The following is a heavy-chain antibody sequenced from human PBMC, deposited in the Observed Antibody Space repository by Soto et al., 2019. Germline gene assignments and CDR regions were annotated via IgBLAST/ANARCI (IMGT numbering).Heavy chain of an antibody. CDR1: GFTFSSYS. D-gene: IGHD2-2*01. Sequence: GGSLRLSCAASGFTFSSYSMNWVRQAPGKGLEWVSYISSGSSTIYYADSGKGRFTISRDNAKNSLYLQMDSLRAEDTAVYYATRSAYMDVWGTGTTVTVSS. V-gene: IGHV3-48*01. J-gene: IGHJ6*03. CDR3: TRSAYMDV. CDR2: ISSGSSTI.